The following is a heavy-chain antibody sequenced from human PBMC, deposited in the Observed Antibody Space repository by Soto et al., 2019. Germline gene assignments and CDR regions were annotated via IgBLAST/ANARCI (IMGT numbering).Heavy chain of an antibody. V-gene: IGHV3-48*01. CDR1: GFTFSSYS. CDR2: ISSSSSTI. CDR3: ARDTPSDDFWSGYSLPSGLYYMDV. Sequence: EVQLVESGGGLVQPGGSLRLSCAASGFTFSSYSMNWVRQAPGKGLEWVSYISSSSSTIYYADSVKGRFTNYRDNAKNSLYLQMNSPRAEDTAVYYCARDTPSDDFWSGYSLPSGLYYMDVWGKGTTVTVSS. J-gene: IGHJ6*03. D-gene: IGHD3-3*01.